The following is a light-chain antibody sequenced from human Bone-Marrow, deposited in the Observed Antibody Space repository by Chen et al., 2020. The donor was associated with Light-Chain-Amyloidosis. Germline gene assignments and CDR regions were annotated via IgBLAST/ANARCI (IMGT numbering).Light chain of an antibody. CDR3: QSADSSGTYEVI. J-gene: IGLJ2*01. V-gene: IGLV3-25*03. Sequence: SYELTQPPSVSVSPGQTTRITCSGDDLPTKYAYWYQQKPGQAPVLVIHRDTERPSGFAERVSGSCAGTTATLTMSGVQAEDEADYHCQSADSSGTYEVIFGGGTKLTVL. CDR1: DLPTKY. CDR2: RDT.